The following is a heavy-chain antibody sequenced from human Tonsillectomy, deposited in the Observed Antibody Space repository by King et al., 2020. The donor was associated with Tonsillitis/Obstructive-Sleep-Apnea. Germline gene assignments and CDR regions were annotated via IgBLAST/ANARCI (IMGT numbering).Heavy chain of an antibody. Sequence: QLVQSGAEVKKPGSSVKVSCKASGGTFSSYAISWVRQAPGQGLEWMGRIISILAIANYAQKFQGRVTITADKSTSTIYMELSSLRSEDTAVYYCTRAEYYYESSGHRQFDPWGQGTLVTVSS. V-gene: IGHV1-69*04. J-gene: IGHJ5*02. CDR1: GGTFSSYA. CDR2: IISILAIA. D-gene: IGHD3-22*01. CDR3: TRAEYYYESSGHRQFDP.